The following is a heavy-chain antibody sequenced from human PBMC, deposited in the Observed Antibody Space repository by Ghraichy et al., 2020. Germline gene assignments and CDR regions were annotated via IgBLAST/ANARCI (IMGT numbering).Heavy chain of an antibody. J-gene: IGHJ5*02. Sequence: SETLSLTCTVSGGSISSGGYYWSWIRQHPGKGLEWIGYIYYSGSTYYNPSLKSRVTISVDTSKNQFSLKLSSVTAADTAVYYCARASVVLMVYATTEGWFDPWGQGTLVTVSS. CDR1: GGSISSGGYY. V-gene: IGHV4-31*03. CDR2: IYYSGST. D-gene: IGHD2-8*01. CDR3: ARASVVLMVYATTEGWFDP.